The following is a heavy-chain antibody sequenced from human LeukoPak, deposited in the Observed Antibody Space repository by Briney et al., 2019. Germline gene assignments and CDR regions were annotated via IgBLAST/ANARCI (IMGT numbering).Heavy chain of an antibody. J-gene: IGHJ4*02. CDR3: ARGPGLD. CDR2: INHSGST. D-gene: IGHD3-10*01. V-gene: IGHV4-34*01. CDR1: GGSFSGYY. Sequence: SETLSLTCAVYGGSFSGYYWSGFRHPPGKGLEWIGEINHSGSTNYNPSLKSRVTISVDTSKNQFSLKLSSVTAADTAVYYCARGPGLDWGQGTLVTVSS.